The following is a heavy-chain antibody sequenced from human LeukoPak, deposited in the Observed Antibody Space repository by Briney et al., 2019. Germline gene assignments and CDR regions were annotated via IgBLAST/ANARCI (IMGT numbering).Heavy chain of an antibody. CDR1: GFTFSSYW. V-gene: IGHV3-74*01. CDR3: ARNWDETYYFDY. CDR2: VNSDGSST. D-gene: IGHD1-1*01. Sequence: GGSLRLSCAASGFTFSSYWMHWVRHAPGKGLVWVSRVNSDGSSTSYADSVKGRFTISRDNAKNTLYLQMNSLRAEDTAVYYCARNWDETYYFDYWGQGTLVTVSS. J-gene: IGHJ4*02.